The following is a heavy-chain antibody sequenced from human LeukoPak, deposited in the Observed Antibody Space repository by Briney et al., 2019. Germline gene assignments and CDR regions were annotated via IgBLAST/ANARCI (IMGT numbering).Heavy chain of an antibody. V-gene: IGHV3-21*01. J-gene: IGHJ4*02. CDR2: ISSSSSYI. D-gene: IGHD6-19*01. CDR1: GFTFSSYS. CDR3: ARVSVAVHGVDY. Sequence: GGSLRLSCAASGFTFSSYSMNWVRQAPGKGLEWVSSISSSSSYIYYADSVKGRFTISRDNAKNSLYLQMNSLRAEDTAVYYCARVSVAVHGVDYWGQGTLVTVSS.